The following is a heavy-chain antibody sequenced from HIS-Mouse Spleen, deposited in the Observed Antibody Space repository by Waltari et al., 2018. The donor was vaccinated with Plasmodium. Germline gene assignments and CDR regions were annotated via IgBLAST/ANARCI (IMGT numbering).Heavy chain of an antibody. Sequence: QVQLVQSGAEVKKPGASVKVSCKASGYTFTGYYMPWVRQAPGQGLEWMGGLNPNSGGTNYAQKFQGRVTMTRDTSISTAYMELSRLRSDDTAVYYCARVLGYKAAAGTFVEYFQHWGQGTLVTVSS. CDR3: ARVLGYKAAAGTFVEYFQH. D-gene: IGHD6-13*01. V-gene: IGHV1-2*02. J-gene: IGHJ1*01. CDR2: LNPNSGGT. CDR1: GYTFTGYY.